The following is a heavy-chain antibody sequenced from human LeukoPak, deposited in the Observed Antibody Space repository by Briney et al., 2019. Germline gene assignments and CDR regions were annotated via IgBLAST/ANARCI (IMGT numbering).Heavy chain of an antibody. CDR3: IRVPY. J-gene: IGHJ4*02. CDR1: GFTFNKYY. Sequence: GGSLRLSCAVSGFTFNKYYMHWVRQAPGKGLVWVSRISSDGSNTHYADSVKGRFTISRDNAKNTLYLQMNSLRAEDTAVYYCIRVPYWGQGALVTVSS. V-gene: IGHV3-74*01. CDR2: ISSDGSNT.